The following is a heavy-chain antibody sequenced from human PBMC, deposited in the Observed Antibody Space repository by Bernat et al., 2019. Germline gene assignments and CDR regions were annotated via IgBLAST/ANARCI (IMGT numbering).Heavy chain of an antibody. V-gene: IGHV3-9*01. CDR2: ISWNSGSI. CDR1: GFTFDDYA. J-gene: IGHJ5*02. Sequence: EVQLVESGGGLVQPGRSLRLSCAASGFTFDDYAMHWVRQAPGKGLEWVSGISWNSGSIGYADSVKGRFTISRDNSKNTLYLQMNSLRAEDTAVYYCAKALGVYKNWFDPWGQGTLVTVSS. D-gene: IGHD1-14*01. CDR3: AKALGVYKNWFDP.